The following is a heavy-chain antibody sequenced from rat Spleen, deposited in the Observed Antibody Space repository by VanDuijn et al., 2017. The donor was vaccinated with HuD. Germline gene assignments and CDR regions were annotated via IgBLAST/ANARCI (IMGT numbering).Heavy chain of an antibody. CDR1: GFIFSNYY. CDR3: VREPGTTMDY. D-gene: IGHD1-4*01. CDR2: VKTGGFDN. Sequence: EVQLVESGGGLVEPGRSMKLSCAASGFIFSNYYMAWVRQAPTKGLEWIASVKTGGFDNYYRDSVKGRFTISRDNAKSALYLQMDSLRSDDTAIYYCVREPGTTMDYWGQGVMVTVSS. J-gene: IGHJ2*01. V-gene: IGHV5-25*01.